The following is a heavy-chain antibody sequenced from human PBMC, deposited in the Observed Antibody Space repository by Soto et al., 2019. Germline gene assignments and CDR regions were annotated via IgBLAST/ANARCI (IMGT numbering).Heavy chain of an antibody. Sequence: LQESGGDLVQPGGSLRLSCAASGFRFSVFGMNWVRQAPGKGLEWIAYISSSSTTIVYGGSVEGRFTVSRDNVENSLYLQMKSLRDDDTAVYYCARYRGGVVAGFNWLDPWGHGTPVTVST. CDR1: GFRFSVFG. CDR3: ARYRGGVVAGFNWLDP. D-gene: IGHD6-19*01. V-gene: IGHV3-48*02. J-gene: IGHJ5*02. CDR2: ISSSSTTI.